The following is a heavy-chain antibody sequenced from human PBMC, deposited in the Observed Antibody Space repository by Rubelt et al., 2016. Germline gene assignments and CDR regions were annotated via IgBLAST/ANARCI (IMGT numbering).Heavy chain of an antibody. V-gene: IGHV4-39*01. Sequence: GKGLEWIGSIYYSGSTYYNPSLKSRVTISVDTSKNQFSLKLSSVTAADTAVYYCARCEIFGYCSSTSCYGNYWGQGTLVTVSS. J-gene: IGHJ4*02. CDR3: ARCEIFGYCSSTSCYGNY. D-gene: IGHD2-2*01. CDR2: IYYSGST.